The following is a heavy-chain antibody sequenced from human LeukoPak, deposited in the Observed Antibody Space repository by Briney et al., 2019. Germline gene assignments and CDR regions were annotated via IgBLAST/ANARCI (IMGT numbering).Heavy chain of an antibody. CDR1: GGSISSALYH. CDR2: VYYTGST. D-gene: IGHD5-18*01. Sequence: SETLSLTCTVSGGSISSALYHWGWIRQPPGKNLEWLGSVYYTGSTHNNPSLKSRVTISVDTSKNQFSLKLSSVTAADTAVYYCARGAGQVDTAMVTNWFDPWGQGTLVTVSS. J-gene: IGHJ5*02. V-gene: IGHV4-39*07. CDR3: ARGAGQVDTAMVTNWFDP.